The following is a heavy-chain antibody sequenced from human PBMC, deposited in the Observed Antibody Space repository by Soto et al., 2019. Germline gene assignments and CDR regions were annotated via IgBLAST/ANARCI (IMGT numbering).Heavy chain of an antibody. D-gene: IGHD6-13*01. V-gene: IGHV1-2*04. Sequence: GASVKVSCKASGGTFSSYAISWVRQAPGQGLEWMGGINPNSGGTNYAQKFQGWVTMTRDTSISTAYMELSRLRSDDTAVYYCARGIAAAASTPYYYYHSGMDVCGQGTTVTLSS. CDR3: ARGIAAAASTPYYYYHSGMDV. J-gene: IGHJ6*02. CDR1: GGTFSSYA. CDR2: INPNSGGT.